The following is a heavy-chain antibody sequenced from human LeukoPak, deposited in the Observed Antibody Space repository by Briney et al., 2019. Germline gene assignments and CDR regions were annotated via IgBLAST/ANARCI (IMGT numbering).Heavy chain of an antibody. V-gene: IGHV4-34*01. D-gene: IGHD6-19*01. CDR2: INHSGST. J-gene: IGHJ4*02. CDR3: ARKMAGSSGWYDY. Sequence: SETLPLTCAVYGGSFSGYYWSWIRQPPGKGLEWIGEINHSGSTNYNPSLKSRVTISVDTSKNQFSLKLSSVTAADTAVYYCARKMAGSSGWYDYWAQGTLVTVSS. CDR1: GGSFSGYY.